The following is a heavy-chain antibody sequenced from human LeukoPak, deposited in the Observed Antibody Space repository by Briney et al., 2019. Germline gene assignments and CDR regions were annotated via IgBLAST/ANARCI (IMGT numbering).Heavy chain of an antibody. D-gene: IGHD6-13*01. CDR1: GGSISRHY. V-gene: IGHV4-59*11. CDR3: ARPKAAGGFDY. Sequence: KASETLSLTCSVSGGSISRHYWTWIRQPPGKGLEWIGFVHHSGSTNYNPSLKSRVTTSLDTSKNQISLHLRSVTAADTAVYYCARPKAAGGFDYWGQGIRVIVSS. J-gene: IGHJ4*02. CDR2: VHHSGST.